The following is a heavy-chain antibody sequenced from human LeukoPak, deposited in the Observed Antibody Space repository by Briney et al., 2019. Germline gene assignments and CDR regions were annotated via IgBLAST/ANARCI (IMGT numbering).Heavy chain of an antibody. Sequence: PSETPSLTCTVPGGSISSYYWSWIWQPPGKGLGWIGHIYYNVSTNYTPSLKSRVTISVDTTTNKFSLMLTSVTAAHTAVHYFASHYYDVRVYLYYIDYWMQGAQVTVSS. CDR2: IYYNVST. D-gene: IGHD3-22*01. V-gene: IGHV4-59*08. CDR1: GGSISSYY. CDR3: ASHYYDVRVYLYYIDY. J-gene: IGHJ4*02.